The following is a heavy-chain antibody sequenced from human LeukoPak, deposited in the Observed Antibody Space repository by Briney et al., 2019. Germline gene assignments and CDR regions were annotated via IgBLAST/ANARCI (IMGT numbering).Heavy chain of an antibody. CDR1: GFTFSSYA. CDR2: ISGSGGST. J-gene: IGHJ4*02. D-gene: IGHD6-13*01. V-gene: IGHV3-23*01. CDR3: AKDRQLFAAAGTTFDY. Sequence: GRSLRLSCAASGFTFSSYAMSWVRQAPGKGLEWVSAISGSGGSTYYADSVKGRFTISRDNSKNTLYLQMNSLRAEDTAVYYCAKDRQLFAAAGTTFDYWGQGTLVTVSS.